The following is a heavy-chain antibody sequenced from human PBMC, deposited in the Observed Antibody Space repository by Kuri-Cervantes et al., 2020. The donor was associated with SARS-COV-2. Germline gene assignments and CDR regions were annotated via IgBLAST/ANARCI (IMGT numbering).Heavy chain of an antibody. V-gene: IGHV3-23*01. D-gene: IGHD3-22*01. CDR1: RFTFNNYD. CDR2: ISTSGGDT. Sequence: GESLKISCAASRFTFNNYDLIWVRQAPGKGLEWVSSISTSGGDTNYADSLKGRFTISRDNSKNTLYLQMNSLRVEDTAVYYCARSTPFRRLVVISQGGAFDIWGQGTMVTVSS. CDR3: ARSTPFRRLVVISQGGAFDI. J-gene: IGHJ3*02.